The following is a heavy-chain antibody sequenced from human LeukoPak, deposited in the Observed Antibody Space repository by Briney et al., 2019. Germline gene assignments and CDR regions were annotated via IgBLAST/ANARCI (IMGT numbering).Heavy chain of an antibody. CDR3: ARRYDSSGYWNWFDP. V-gene: IGHV4-59*08. J-gene: IGHJ5*02. D-gene: IGHD3-22*01. CDR2: IYYSGST. Sequence: SETLSLTCTVSGGSISSYYWSWIRQPPGKGLEWIGYIYYSGSTIYNPSLKSRVTISVDTSKNQFSLKLSSVTAADTAVYYCARRYDSSGYWNWFDPWGQGTLVTVSS. CDR1: GGSISSYY.